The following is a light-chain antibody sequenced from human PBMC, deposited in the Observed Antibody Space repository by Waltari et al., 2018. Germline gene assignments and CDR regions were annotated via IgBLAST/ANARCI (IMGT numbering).Light chain of an antibody. V-gene: IGLV2-23*02. CDR1: SSAVGTYDL. Sequence: QSALAQPASVSGSPGQSITISCSGSSSAVGTYDLVSWYQQHPDNAPKVIIYEVNKRPSGISNRVSGSKSDNTASLTISWLQAEDEAHYYCCSYAGSFRHVLFGGGTKLTVL. J-gene: IGLJ2*01. CDR3: CSYAGSFRHVL. CDR2: EVN.